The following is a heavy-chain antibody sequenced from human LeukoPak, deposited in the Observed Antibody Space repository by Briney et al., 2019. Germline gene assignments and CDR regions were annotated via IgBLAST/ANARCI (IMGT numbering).Heavy chain of an antibody. V-gene: IGHV3-30*03. J-gene: IGHJ4*02. CDR1: GFPFSSYG. D-gene: IGHD4-17*01. CDR2: ISYDGSNK. Sequence: PGGSLRLSCAASGFPFSSYGMHWVRQAPGKGLEWVAVISYDGSNKYYADSVKGRFTISRDNSKNTLYLQMNSLRAEDTAVYYCARGTTAFDYWGQGTLVTVSS. CDR3: ARGTTAFDY.